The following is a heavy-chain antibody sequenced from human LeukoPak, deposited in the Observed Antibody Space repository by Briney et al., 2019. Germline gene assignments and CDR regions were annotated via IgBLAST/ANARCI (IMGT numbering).Heavy chain of an antibody. CDR3: ARGLLDGYTHPAAFDI. J-gene: IGHJ3*02. D-gene: IGHD5-24*01. CDR2: IYYSGST. V-gene: IGHV4-59*01. CDR1: GGSISSYY. Sequence: SETLSLTCTLPGGSISSYYWSWIRQPPGKGLEWIGYIYYSGSTNYNPSLKSRVTISVDTSKNQFSLKLSSVTAADTAVYYCARGLLDGYTHPAAFDIWGQGTMVTVSS.